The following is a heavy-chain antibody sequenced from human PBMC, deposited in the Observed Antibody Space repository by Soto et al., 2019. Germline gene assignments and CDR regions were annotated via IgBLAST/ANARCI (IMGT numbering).Heavy chain of an antibody. CDR2: INHSGST. D-gene: IGHD5-18*01. CDR1: GGSFSGYY. V-gene: IGHV4-34*01. J-gene: IGHJ4*02. CDR3: ARLPRGKNVDTAMDYFDY. Sequence: SETLSLTCAVYGGSFSGYYWSWIRQPPGKGLEWIGEINHSGSTNYNPSLKSRVTISVDTSKNRFSLKLGSVTAADTAVYYCARLPRGKNVDTAMDYFDYWGQGTLVTISS.